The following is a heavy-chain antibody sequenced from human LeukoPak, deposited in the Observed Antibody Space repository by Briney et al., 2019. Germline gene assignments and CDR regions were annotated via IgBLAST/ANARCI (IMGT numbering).Heavy chain of an antibody. D-gene: IGHD6-19*01. V-gene: IGHV3-53*04. Sequence: RGSLRLSCVATGFTVSSNYMSLVRQAPGKGLEWVSVIYSAGNTYYADSVKGRFTISRHNSENTLYLHMNSLRVEDTAVYFCARGGTPGYSSGRIDYWGQGTLVTVSS. J-gene: IGHJ4*02. CDR2: IYSAGNT. CDR3: ARGGTPGYSSGRIDY. CDR1: GFTVSSNY.